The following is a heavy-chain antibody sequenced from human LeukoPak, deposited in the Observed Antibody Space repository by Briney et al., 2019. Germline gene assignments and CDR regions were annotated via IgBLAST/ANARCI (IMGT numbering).Heavy chain of an antibody. J-gene: IGHJ4*02. CDR3: AKDLDSWCSSTSCYPFDY. D-gene: IGHD2-2*01. Sequence: GGSLRLSCAASGFTFSSYGMHWVRQAPGKGLEWVAFIRYDGSNKYHADSVKVRFTISRDNSKNTLYLQMNSLRAEDTAVYYCAKDLDSWCSSTSCYPFDYWGQGTLVTVSS. CDR2: IRYDGSNK. CDR1: GFTFSSYG. V-gene: IGHV3-30*02.